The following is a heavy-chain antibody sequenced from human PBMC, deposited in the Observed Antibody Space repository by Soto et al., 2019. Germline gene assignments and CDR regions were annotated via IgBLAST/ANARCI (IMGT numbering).Heavy chain of an antibody. V-gene: IGHV4-34*01. CDR3: GTTGSNYYGLRSYLY. J-gene: IGHJ4*02. CDR2: INHSGST. CDR1: GVPFSGYY. D-gene: IGHD3-10*01. Sequence: SETLSLTCAAYGVPFSGYYWRWVRQPPGEGLEWIGEINHSGSTKYNPSLKSRVTISVDTYKNNFSQQQSSVPAADKAVYYCGTTGSNYYGLRSYLYGGQGTRATV.